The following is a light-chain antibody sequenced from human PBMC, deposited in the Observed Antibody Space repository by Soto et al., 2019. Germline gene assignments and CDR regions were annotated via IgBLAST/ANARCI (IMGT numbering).Light chain of an antibody. J-gene: IGKJ1*01. CDR1: QSISSG. Sequence: DTQMTQSPSTLSASVGDRVTITFRASQSISSGLAWYQKKPGKAPKLLIYDASTLESGVPSRFSGSGSGTEFTLTISSLQPEDFATYCCQHYSTVWSFGQGTKVDI. CDR3: QHYSTVWS. CDR2: DAS. V-gene: IGKV1-5*01.